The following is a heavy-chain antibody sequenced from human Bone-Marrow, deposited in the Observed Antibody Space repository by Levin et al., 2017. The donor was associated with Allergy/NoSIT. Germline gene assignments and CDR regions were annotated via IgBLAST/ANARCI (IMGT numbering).Heavy chain of an antibody. D-gene: IGHD3-22*01. Sequence: GESLKISCQVSGYSFTSYGISWVRQAPGQGLEWMGWISGYNGYTKYVHNFQGRVTMTTDTSTNTAYMEMRSLRSDDTAVYYCARDHSGSSGYPDYWGQGTLVIVVS. CDR1: GYSFTSYG. V-gene: IGHV1-18*01. CDR2: ISGYNGYT. CDR3: ARDHSGSSGYPDY. J-gene: IGHJ4*02.